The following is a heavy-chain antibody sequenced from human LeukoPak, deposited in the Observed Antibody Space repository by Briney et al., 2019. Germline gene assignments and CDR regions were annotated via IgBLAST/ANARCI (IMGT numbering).Heavy chain of an antibody. J-gene: IGHJ6*02. CDR1: VFPFANYA. CDR2: LSHSGGDT. CDR3: AKVPYSDYGSGRPPFMDA. D-gene: IGHD3-10*01. V-gene: IGHV3-23*01. Sequence: GEALRLSCAASVFPFANYAMSWVRQAPGKGLELVSTLSHSGGDTYYAESVKGRFTISRDNSRTTLHLQMTSLRAEDAAVYYCAKVPYSDYGSGRPPFMDAWGQGNTVAISS.